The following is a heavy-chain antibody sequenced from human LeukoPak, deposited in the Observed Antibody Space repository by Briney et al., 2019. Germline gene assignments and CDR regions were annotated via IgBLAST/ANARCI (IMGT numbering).Heavy chain of an antibody. Sequence: ASVKVSCKASGYTFTGYYMHWVRQAPALGLEWMRWINPNSGGTNYAQKFQGRVTMTRDTSISTAYMELSRLRSDDTAVYYCAKEYSGYPSPGYRNPYYFDYWGQGTLVTVSS. J-gene: IGHJ4*02. V-gene: IGHV1-2*02. CDR1: GYTFTGYY. CDR3: AKEYSGYPSPGYRNPYYFDY. D-gene: IGHD5-12*01. CDR2: INPNSGGT.